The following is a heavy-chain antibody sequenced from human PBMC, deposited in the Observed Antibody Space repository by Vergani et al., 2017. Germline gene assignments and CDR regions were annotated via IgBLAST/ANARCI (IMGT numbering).Heavy chain of an antibody. CDR1: GFTFSSYA. CDR3: AKDEGFSNWFDP. CDR2: ISASGGTT. J-gene: IGHJ5*02. Sequence: EVQLLESGGGLVQPGGSLRLSCAASGFTFSSYAMSWVRQAPGKGLEWVSGISASGGTTYYADSVKGRFTISRDNSKNTLYLQMNSLRAEDTAVYYCAKDEGFSNWFDPWGQGTLVTVSS. V-gene: IGHV3-23*01.